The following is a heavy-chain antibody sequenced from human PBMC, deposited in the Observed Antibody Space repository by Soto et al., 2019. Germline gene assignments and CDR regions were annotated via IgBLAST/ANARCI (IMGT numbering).Heavy chain of an antibody. CDR2: ISYDGSNK. D-gene: IGHD4-17*01. V-gene: IGHV3-30-3*01. J-gene: IGHJ4*02. Sequence: VAVISYDGSNKYYADSVKGRFTISRDNSKNTLYLQMNSLRAEDTAVYYCAREFGLYGDVFDYWGQGTLVTVSS. CDR3: AREFGLYGDVFDY.